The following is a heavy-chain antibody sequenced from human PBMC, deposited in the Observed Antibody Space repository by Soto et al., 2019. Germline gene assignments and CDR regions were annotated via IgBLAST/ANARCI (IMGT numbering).Heavy chain of an antibody. Sequence: SETLSLTCAVSGGSISGSYYYWAWLRQSPGKGPEWIGSVFYTGFTSYNPSLESRVSVSVDTSKSQFSLKLSAVTAADTSVYYCATSQKGYNWNYFDHWGQGALVTVSS. V-gene: IGHV4-39*01. CDR3: ATSQKGYNWNYFDH. D-gene: IGHD1-20*01. J-gene: IGHJ4*02. CDR2: VFYTGFT. CDR1: GGSISGSYYY.